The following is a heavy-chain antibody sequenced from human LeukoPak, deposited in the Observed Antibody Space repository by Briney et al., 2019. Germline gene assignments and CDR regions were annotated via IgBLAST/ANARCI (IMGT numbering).Heavy chain of an antibody. CDR3: ARWMTTVITPDY. D-gene: IGHD4-11*01. J-gene: IGHJ4*02. Sequence: ASVKVSCKASGHTFNGYYLHWVRQAPGQGLEWMGWINPNSGGTNYAQKFQGRVTMTRDTSISTAYMELSRLRSDDTAVYYCARWMTTVITPDYWGQGTLVTVSS. V-gene: IGHV1-2*02. CDR1: GHTFNGYY. CDR2: INPNSGGT.